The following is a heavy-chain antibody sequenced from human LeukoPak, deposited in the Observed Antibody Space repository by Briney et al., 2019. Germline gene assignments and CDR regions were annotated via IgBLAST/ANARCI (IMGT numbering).Heavy chain of an antibody. J-gene: IGHJ4*02. V-gene: IGHV3-21*01. CDR1: GFTFSSYS. D-gene: IGHD1-1*01. CDR2: ISSSSSYI. Sequence: GGSLRLSCAASGFTFSSYSMNWVRQAPGKGLEWVSSISSSSSYIYYADSVKGGFTISRDNAKNSLYLQMNSLRAEDTAVYYCASWVTTLDYWGQGTLVTVSS. CDR3: ASWVTTLDY.